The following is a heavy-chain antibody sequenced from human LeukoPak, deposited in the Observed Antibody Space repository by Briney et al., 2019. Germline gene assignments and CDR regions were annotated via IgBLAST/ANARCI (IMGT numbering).Heavy chain of an antibody. J-gene: IGHJ6*03. V-gene: IGHV4-61*02. D-gene: IGHD3-22*01. CDR3: ARGDYYDSSGYYSLTATYYMDV. CDR2: IYTSGIT. Sequence: SETLSLTCTVSGGSISSGGYYWSWIRQPAGKGLEWIGRIYTSGITNYNPSLKSRVTISVDTSKNQFSLKLSSVTAADTAVYYCARGDYYDSSGYYSLTATYYMDVWGKGTTVTVSS. CDR1: GGSISSGGYY.